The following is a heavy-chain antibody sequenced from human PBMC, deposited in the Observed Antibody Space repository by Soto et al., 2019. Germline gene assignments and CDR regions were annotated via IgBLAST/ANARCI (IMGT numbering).Heavy chain of an antibody. CDR3: ATGGTDDY. CDR1: GYTLSNNN. D-gene: IGHD2-15*01. Sequence: ASLKVSCKASGYTLSNNNMHWVRQPPGQGLEWVGIIKAGGSSNYAQKFQGRLTVTRDMSTNTLYMELNSLRSDDTGVYYCATGGTDDYWGQGTLVTVSS. CDR2: IKAGGSS. V-gene: IGHV1-46*01. J-gene: IGHJ4*02.